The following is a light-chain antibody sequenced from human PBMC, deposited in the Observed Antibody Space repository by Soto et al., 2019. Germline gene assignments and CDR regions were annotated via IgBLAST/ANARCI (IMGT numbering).Light chain of an antibody. J-gene: IGKJ1*01. CDR1: QGIRND. Sequence: AIQMTQSPSSLSASVGDRVTITCRASQGIRNDLGWYQQKPGNAPKLLIYAASSLQSGVPSRFSGSGSGTEFTXTIISLQPDDLATYYCQQYNSYPWTFGQGTKVDIK. CDR3: QQYNSYPWT. V-gene: IGKV1-6*01. CDR2: AAS.